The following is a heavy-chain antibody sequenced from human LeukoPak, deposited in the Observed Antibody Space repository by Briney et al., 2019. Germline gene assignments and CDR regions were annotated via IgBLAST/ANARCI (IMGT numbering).Heavy chain of an antibody. CDR2: ISHSGST. J-gene: IGHJ5*02. Sequence: SETLSLTCAVYGGSFSGYYWSWIRQPPGKGLEWIGEISHSGSTNYNPSLKSRVTISVDTSKNQFSLKLSSVTAADTAVYYCARGSRLTIFGVVRIPNWFDPWGQGTLVTVSS. CDR3: ARGSRLTIFGVVRIPNWFDP. V-gene: IGHV4-34*01. CDR1: GGSFSGYY. D-gene: IGHD3-3*01.